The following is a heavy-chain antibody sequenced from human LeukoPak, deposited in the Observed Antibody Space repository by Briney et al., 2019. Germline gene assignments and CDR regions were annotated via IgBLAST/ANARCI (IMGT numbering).Heavy chain of an antibody. CDR3: ARAGHSVNHYDL. V-gene: IGHV3-23*01. Sequence: PGGSLRLSCAASGFTFSSYAMSWVRQAPGKGLEWVSGISGSGGSTYYADSVKGRFTISRENAKNSLYLQMNSLRAGDTAVYYCARAGHSVNHYDLWGRGTLVTVSS. D-gene: IGHD5/OR15-5a*01. J-gene: IGHJ2*01. CDR1: GFTFSSYA. CDR2: ISGSGGST.